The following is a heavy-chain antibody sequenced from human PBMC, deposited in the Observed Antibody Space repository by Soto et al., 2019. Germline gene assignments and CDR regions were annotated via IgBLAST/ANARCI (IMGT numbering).Heavy chain of an antibody. Sequence: QVQLVESGGGVVQPGRSLRLSCAASGFTFSSYAMHWVRQAPGKGLEWVAVISYEGSNKYYADSVKGRFTISRDKSKNTLYLQMNSLRAEDTDVYYCARAYEGDYFDYWGQGTLVTVSS. CDR1: GFTFSSYA. D-gene: IGHD3-16*01. CDR2: ISYEGSNK. V-gene: IGHV3-30-3*01. CDR3: ARAYEGDYFDY. J-gene: IGHJ4*02.